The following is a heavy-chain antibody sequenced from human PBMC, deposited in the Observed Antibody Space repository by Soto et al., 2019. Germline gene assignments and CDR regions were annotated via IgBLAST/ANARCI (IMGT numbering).Heavy chain of an antibody. CDR3: AVAVAGPTAIGY. CDR1: GFTFSSYG. D-gene: IGHD6-19*01. Sequence: EVQLVESGGGLVQPGGSLRLSCAASGFTFSSYGMHWVRQAPGKGLVWVSRINSDGSSTSYADSVKGRFTISRDNAKNTLYLLMNSLRAEDTAVYYCAVAVAGPTAIGYLGQGTLVTVSS. CDR2: INSDGSST. V-gene: IGHV3-74*01. J-gene: IGHJ4*02.